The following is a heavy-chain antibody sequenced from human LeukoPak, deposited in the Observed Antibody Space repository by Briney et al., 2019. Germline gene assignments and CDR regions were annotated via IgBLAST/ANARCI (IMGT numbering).Heavy chain of an antibody. CDR3: TTDTYYDYVWGSYRSYFDY. CDR1: GFTFSNAW. V-gene: IGHV3-15*01. CDR2: IKSKTDGWTT. Sequence: GGSLRLSCAASGFTFSNAWMSWVRQAPGKGLEWVGRIKSKTDGWTTDYAAPVKGRFTISRDDSKNTLYLQMNSLKTEDTAVYYCTTDTYYDYVWGSYRSYFDYWGQGTLVTVSS. D-gene: IGHD3-16*02. J-gene: IGHJ4*02.